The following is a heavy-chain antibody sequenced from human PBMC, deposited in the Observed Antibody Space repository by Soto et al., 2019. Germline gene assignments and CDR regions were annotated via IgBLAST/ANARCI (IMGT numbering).Heavy chain of an antibody. D-gene: IGHD6-6*01. J-gene: IGHJ6*02. CDR1: GFTASSNY. Sequence: PGGSLRLSCAASGFTASSNYMSWVRQAPGKGLEWVSVIYSGGSTYYADSVKGRFTISRDNSKNTLYLQMNSLRAEDTAVYYCARDSVMSEYSSSYYYYGMDVWGQGTTVTVSS. V-gene: IGHV3-53*01. CDR2: IYSGGST. CDR3: ARDSVMSEYSSSYYYYGMDV.